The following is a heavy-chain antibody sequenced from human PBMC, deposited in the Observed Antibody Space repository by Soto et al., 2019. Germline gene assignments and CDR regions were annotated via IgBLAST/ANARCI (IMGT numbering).Heavy chain of an antibody. D-gene: IGHD1-26*01. CDR1: GFSLTNRTLG. V-gene: IGHV2-26*02. CDR2: ISSDDDK. Sequence: QVTLEESGPVLLKPTEPLTLTCTVSGFSLTNRTLGVSWVRQTPGKAPEWLAHISSDDDKSFTTSLESRLTISKDTSLSQVVLTLLTVSPGDTGTYFCVRFKWDQYYWYYMAVWGRGTPVTVSS. CDR3: VRFKWDQYYWYYMAV. J-gene: IGHJ6*03.